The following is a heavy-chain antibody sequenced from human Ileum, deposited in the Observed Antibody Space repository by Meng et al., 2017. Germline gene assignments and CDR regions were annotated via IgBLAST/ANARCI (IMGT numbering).Heavy chain of an antibody. CDR2: ISHSGST. V-gene: IGHV4-4*02. J-gene: IGHJ4*02. CDR1: SGSITSDTY. Sequence: QVQLEESGPGLVKLWGTLSLTCAVSSGSITSDTYWRWVRLPPGKGLEWIGQISHSGSTFYNPSLKSRVTMSVDKSKSQFSLMLTSVTAADTAVYYCARHGGYYQGFWGQGTLVTVSS. CDR3: ARHGGYYQGF. D-gene: IGHD4-23*01.